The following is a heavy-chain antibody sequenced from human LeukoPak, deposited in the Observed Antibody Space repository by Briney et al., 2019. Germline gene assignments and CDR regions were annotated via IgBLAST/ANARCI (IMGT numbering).Heavy chain of an antibody. D-gene: IGHD6-6*01. CDR3: ARDRIVLETISSYFDY. V-gene: IGHV3-48*01. CDR2: ISSSSSTI. Sequence: GGSLRLSCAASGFTFSSYSMNWVRQAPGRGVEGVTYISSSSSTIYYADSVKGRFTISRDNAKNSLYLQMNSLRAEDTAVYYCARDRIVLETISSYFDYWGQGTLVTVSS. CDR1: GFTFSSYS. J-gene: IGHJ4*02.